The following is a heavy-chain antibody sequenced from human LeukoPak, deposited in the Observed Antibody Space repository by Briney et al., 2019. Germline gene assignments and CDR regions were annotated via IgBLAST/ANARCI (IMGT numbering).Heavy chain of an antibody. CDR2: IYYSGST. D-gene: IGHD3/OR15-3a*01. CDR1: GGSISSYY. CDR3: ARHARGTGYFDY. Sequence: SETLSLTCTVSGGSISSYYWSWIRQPPGKGLEWIGYIYYSGSTNYNPSLKSRVTISVDTSKNQFSLNLSSVTAADTAVYYCARHARGTGYFDYWGQGALVTVSS. V-gene: IGHV4-59*08. J-gene: IGHJ4*02.